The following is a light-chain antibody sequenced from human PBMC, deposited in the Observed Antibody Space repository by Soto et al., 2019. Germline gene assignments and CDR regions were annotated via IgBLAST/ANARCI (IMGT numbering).Light chain of an antibody. CDR2: QDN. V-gene: IGLV3-1*01. CDR3: QAWDSSTVV. J-gene: IGLJ2*01. Sequence: VLTQSPSVSGAPRQSVNISCSGDKLGDKYACWYQQKPGQSPVLVIYQDNKRPSGIPERFSGSNSGNTATLTISGTQAMDEADYYCQAWDSSTVVFGGGTQLTVL. CDR1: KLGDKY.